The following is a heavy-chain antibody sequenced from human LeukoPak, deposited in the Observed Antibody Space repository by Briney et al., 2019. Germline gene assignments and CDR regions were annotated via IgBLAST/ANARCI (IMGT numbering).Heavy chain of an antibody. CDR2: VYNSGST. CDR1: GGSISSANYY. CDR3: ARGGGRKFFGGGAYYYYMGV. V-gene: IGHV4-39*07. Sequence: SETLSLTCTVSGGSISSANYYWGWIRQPPGKGLEWIGSVYNSGSTYYNPSLKSRVIVSLAMSQNQFSLKLSSVTAADTAVYYCARGGGRKFFGGGAYYYYMGVWGKGTTVAVSS. D-gene: IGHD3-16*01. J-gene: IGHJ6*03.